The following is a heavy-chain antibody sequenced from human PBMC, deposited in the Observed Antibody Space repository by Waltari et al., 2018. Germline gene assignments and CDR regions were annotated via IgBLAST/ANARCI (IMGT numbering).Heavy chain of an antibody. V-gene: IGHV1-46*01. CDR2: INPSGGST. J-gene: IGHJ6*02. CDR1: EYTLTRSY. CDR3: ARDTGALWMDV. Sequence: QVQLVQSGAEVKKPGASVKISCKTSEYTLTRSYIHWVRQAPGQGLEWMGIINPSGGSTIYAQKFHGRGTMTRDTSTSTVYMELSSLRSEDTAVYHCARDTGALWMDVWGQGTTVTVSS. D-gene: IGHD2-21*01.